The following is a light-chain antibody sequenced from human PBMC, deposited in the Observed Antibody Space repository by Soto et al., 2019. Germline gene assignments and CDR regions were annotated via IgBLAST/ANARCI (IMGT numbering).Light chain of an antibody. CDR3: QQYDNWPWT. CDR1: QSVSGA. V-gene: IGKV3-15*01. Sequence: EIVMTQSPASLSVSPGDRATLSCRASQSVSGAIAWYQQKPGQAPRLLIHGASTRATGFPARFSGSGSGTEFTLTISYLQSEDFAVYYCQQYDNWPWTFGQGTKVDIK. J-gene: IGKJ1*01. CDR2: GAS.